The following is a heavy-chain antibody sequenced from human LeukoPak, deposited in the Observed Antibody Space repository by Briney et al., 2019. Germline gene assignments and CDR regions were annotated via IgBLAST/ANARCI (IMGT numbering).Heavy chain of an antibody. CDR1: GGSISGYY. CDR2: IYYSGST. V-gene: IGHV4-59*01. J-gene: IGHJ6*03. Sequence: PSETLSLTCTVSGGSISGYYWSWIRQPPGKGLEWIGYIYYSGSTNYNPSLKSRVTISVDTSKNQFSLKLSSVTAADTAVYYCARDSGYSSSQPNYYYYYMDVWGKGTTVTVSS. CDR3: ARDSGYSSSQPNYYYYYMDV. D-gene: IGHD6-13*01.